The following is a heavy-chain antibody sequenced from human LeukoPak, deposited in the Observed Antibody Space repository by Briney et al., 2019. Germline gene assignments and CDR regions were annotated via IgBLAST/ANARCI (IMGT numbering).Heavy chain of an antibody. CDR3: ARGSLDDYGYYFDY. J-gene: IGHJ4*02. CDR1: GGTFSSYA. CDR2: IITIFGTG. Sequence: ASVSVSCNASGGTFSSYAINWVRHATGQGLEWMGGIITIFGTGNYAQKFQGRVTITADESTSTAYMELSSLRSEGTAVYYCARGSLDDYGYYFDYWGQGTLVTVSS. V-gene: IGHV1-69*13. D-gene: IGHD4/OR15-4a*01.